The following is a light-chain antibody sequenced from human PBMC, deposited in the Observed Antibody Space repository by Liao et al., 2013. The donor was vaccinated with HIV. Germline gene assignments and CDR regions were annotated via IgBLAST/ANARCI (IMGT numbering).Light chain of an antibody. CDR2: YDS. Sequence: SYELTQPPSVSVAPGKTARITCGGNNIGSKSVHWYQQQPGQAPVVVIYYDSDRPSGIPERFSGSNSGNTATLTISRVEAGDEADYYCQAWDSNTGVFGTGSKVTVL. V-gene: IGLV3-21*01. CDR1: NIGSKS. J-gene: IGLJ1*01. CDR3: QAWDSNTGV.